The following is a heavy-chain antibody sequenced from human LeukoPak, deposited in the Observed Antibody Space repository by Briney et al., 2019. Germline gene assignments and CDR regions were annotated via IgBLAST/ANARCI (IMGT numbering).Heavy chain of an antibody. CDR3: AREARLWQEGFDY. CDR2: TWYDGSNK. J-gene: IGHJ4*02. Sequence: GGSLRLSCAASGFTFSSYWMSWVRQAPGKGLEWVAVTWYDGSNKYYADSVKGRFTISRDNSKNTLYLQMNSLRAEDTAVYYCAREARLWQEGFDYWGQGTLVTVSS. V-gene: IGHV3-33*08. D-gene: IGHD5-18*01. CDR1: GFTFSSYW.